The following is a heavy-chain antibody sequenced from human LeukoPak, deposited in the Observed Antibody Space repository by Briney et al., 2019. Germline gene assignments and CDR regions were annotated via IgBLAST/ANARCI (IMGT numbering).Heavy chain of an antibody. J-gene: IGHJ4*02. CDR2: IYNSGST. CDR3: ARGFRGVIDY. Sequence: SETLSLTCTVSGGSISTYYWSWIRQPPGKGLEWIGHIYNSGSTNYSPSLKSRVTISVDTSKNQFSLKLSSVTAADTAVYYCARGFRGVIDYWGRGTLVTVSS. D-gene: IGHD3-10*01. V-gene: IGHV4-59*01. CDR1: GGSISTYY.